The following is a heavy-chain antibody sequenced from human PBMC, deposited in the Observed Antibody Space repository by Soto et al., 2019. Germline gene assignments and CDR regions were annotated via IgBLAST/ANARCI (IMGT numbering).Heavy chain of an antibody. D-gene: IGHD6-25*01. Sequence: QVQLVESGGGVVQPGRSLRLSCAASGFTFSTYALHWVRQAPGKGLEWVATVTSDGSNKYHADSVEGRFTISRDDSKNTLYLQLNSLRAEDTAVYYCAKGLAARPPYYYYGMDVWGQGTTVTVSS. V-gene: IGHV3-30-3*01. CDR1: GFTFSTYA. CDR3: AKGLAARPPYYYYGMDV. J-gene: IGHJ6*02. CDR2: VTSDGSNK.